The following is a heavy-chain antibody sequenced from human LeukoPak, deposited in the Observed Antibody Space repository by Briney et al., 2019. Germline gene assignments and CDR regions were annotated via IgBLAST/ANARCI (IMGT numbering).Heavy chain of an antibody. D-gene: IGHD2-2*02. CDR1: GGTFSSYA. J-gene: IGHJ3*02. V-gene: IGHV1-69*05. Sequence: SVKVSCKASGGTFSSYAISWVRQAPGQGLEWMGGIIPIFGTANYAQKFQGRVTITTDESTSTAYMELSSLRSEDTAVYYCARVEDCSSTSCYTTDAFDIWGQGTMVTVSS. CDR3: ARVEDCSSTSCYTTDAFDI. CDR2: IIPIFGTA.